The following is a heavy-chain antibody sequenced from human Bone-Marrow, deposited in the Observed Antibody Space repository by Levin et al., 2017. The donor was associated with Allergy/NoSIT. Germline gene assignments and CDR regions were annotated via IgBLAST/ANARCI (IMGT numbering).Heavy chain of an antibody. CDR2: ISAYNGNT. J-gene: IGHJ5*02. Sequence: ASVKVSCKASGYTFTNFAISWVRQAPGQGLEWMGWISAYNGNTNYAQKFQDRVTMTTDTSTFTAYLELRSLRSDDAAVDYCARDSLEGAWDFDLWGQGTLVSVSS. CDR1: GYTFTNFA. V-gene: IGHV1-18*01. CDR3: ARDSLEGAWDFDL. D-gene: IGHD1-1*01.